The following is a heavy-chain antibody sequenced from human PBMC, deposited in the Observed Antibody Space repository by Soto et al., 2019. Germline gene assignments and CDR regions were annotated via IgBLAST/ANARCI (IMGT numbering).Heavy chain of an antibody. CDR2: IYHSGST. D-gene: IGHD3-10*01. Sequence: QVQLQESGPGLVKPSGTLSLTCAVSGGSISSSNWWSWVRQPPGKGLEWIGEIYHSGSTNYNPSRTSRVPISVNKAQNQSSLKLSAVTAAATAACYCARVLRNDAFDIWGEGTLGTVSS. CDR3: ARVLRNDAFDI. V-gene: IGHV4-4*02. CDR1: GGSISSSNW. J-gene: IGHJ3*02.